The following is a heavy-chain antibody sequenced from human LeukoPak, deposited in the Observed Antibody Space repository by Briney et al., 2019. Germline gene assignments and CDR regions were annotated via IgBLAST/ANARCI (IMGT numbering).Heavy chain of an antibody. V-gene: IGHV3-33*01. Sequence: GRSLRLSCAASGFTFSSYGMHWVRQAPGKVLEWVAVIWYDGSNKYYADSVKGRFTISRDNSKNTLYLQMNSLRAEDTAVYYCARARPALGQGMDVWGQGTTVTVSS. CDR1: GFTFSSYG. J-gene: IGHJ6*02. CDR2: IWYDGSNK. CDR3: ARARPALGQGMDV.